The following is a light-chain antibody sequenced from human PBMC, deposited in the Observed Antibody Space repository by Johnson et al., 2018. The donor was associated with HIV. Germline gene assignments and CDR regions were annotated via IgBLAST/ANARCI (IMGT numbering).Light chain of an antibody. CDR2: DNN. Sequence: QSVLTQPPSVSAAPGQKVTISCSGSSSNIGNNYVSWYQQLPGTAPKVLIYDNNKRPSGIPDRFSGSKSGTSATLGITGLQTGDEADYYCGTWDNSLKAEVFGTGTKVTVL. CDR3: GTWDNSLKAEV. V-gene: IGLV1-51*01. J-gene: IGLJ1*01. CDR1: SSNIGNNY.